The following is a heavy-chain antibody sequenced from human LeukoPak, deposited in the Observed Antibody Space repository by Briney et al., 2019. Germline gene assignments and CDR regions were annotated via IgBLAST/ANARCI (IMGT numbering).Heavy chain of an antibody. CDR1: GGSFSGYY. Sequence: SETLSLTCAVYGGSFSGYYWSWIRQPPGKGLEWIGEINHSGSTNYNPSLKSRVTISVDTSKNQFSLKLSSVTAADTAVYYCARSGSDGDYYFDYWGQGTLVIVSS. V-gene: IGHV4-34*01. CDR2: INHSGST. J-gene: IGHJ4*02. CDR3: ARSGSDGDYYFDY. D-gene: IGHD1-26*01.